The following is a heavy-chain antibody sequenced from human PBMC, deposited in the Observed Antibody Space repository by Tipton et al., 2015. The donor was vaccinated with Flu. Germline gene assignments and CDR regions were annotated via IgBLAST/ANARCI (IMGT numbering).Heavy chain of an antibody. V-gene: IGHV4-4*07. CDR1: GDSISNYY. CDR2: IYTSGST. CDR3: AREAAPTPVAGYQYES. D-gene: IGHD2-2*01. J-gene: IGHJ5*02. Sequence: LRLSCTVSGDSISNYYWGWIRQPAGKGLQWIGRIYTSGSTDYNPSLKGRVTMSVDTSRSQFSLRLSSVTAADTAVYFCAREAAPTPVAGYQYESWGQGKLVTVSS.